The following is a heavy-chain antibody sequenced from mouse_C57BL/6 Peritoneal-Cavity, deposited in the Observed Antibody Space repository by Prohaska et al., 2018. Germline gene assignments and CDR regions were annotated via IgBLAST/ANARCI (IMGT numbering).Heavy chain of an antibody. CDR1: GFTFSDFS. CDR2: SRNKANDYTT. V-gene: IGHV7-1*01. Sequence: EVKLVESGGGLVQSGRSLRLSCATSGFTFSDFSMEWVRQAPGKGLEWIAASRNKANDYTTEYSASVKGRFIVSRDTSQSILYRQMNALRAEDTAIYYCARDGNYAMDYWGQGTSVTVSS. CDR3: ARDGNYAMDY. J-gene: IGHJ4*01.